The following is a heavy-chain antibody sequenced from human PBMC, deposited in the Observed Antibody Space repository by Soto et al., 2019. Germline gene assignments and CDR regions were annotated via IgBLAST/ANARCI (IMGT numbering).Heavy chain of an antibody. CDR1: CGSISSYY. V-gene: IGHV4-59*08. CDR2: IYYSGST. D-gene: IGHD3-10*01. CDR3: ARGLRITMVRGSSNWFDP. J-gene: IGHJ5*02. Sequence: SETLSLTCTVSCGSISSYYWSWIRQPPGKGLEWIGYIYYSGSTNYNPSLKSRVTISVDTSKNQFSLKLSSVTAADTAVYYCARGLRITMVRGSSNWFDPWGQGTLVTVSS.